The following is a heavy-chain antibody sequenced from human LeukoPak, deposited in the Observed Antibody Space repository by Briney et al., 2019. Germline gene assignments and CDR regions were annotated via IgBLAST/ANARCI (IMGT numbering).Heavy chain of an antibody. Sequence: SETLSLTCAVYGGSFSGYYWSWIRQPPGKGLEWIGDINHSGSTNCNPSLKSRLTISVDTSKNQFSLTLSSGTAADTAVYYCARGAYYDILTGYKKALDSWGQGTLVTVSS. J-gene: IGHJ5*01. D-gene: IGHD3-9*01. CDR3: ARGAYYDILTGYKKALDS. CDR1: GGSFSGYY. V-gene: IGHV4-34*01. CDR2: INHSGST.